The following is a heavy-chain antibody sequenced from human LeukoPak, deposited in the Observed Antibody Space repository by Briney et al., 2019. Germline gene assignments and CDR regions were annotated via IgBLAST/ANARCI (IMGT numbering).Heavy chain of an antibody. J-gene: IGHJ4*02. CDR1: GGSISSSSYY. CDR2: IYYSGST. CDR3: ARGYTLRYYDSSGYHTYSY. Sequence: PSQTLSLTCTVSGGSISSSSYYWGWIRQPPGKGLEWIGSIYYSGSTYYNPSLKSRVTISVDTSKNQFSLKLSSVTAADTAVYYCARGYTLRYYDSSGYHTYSYWGQGTLVTVSS. V-gene: IGHV4-39*07. D-gene: IGHD3-22*01.